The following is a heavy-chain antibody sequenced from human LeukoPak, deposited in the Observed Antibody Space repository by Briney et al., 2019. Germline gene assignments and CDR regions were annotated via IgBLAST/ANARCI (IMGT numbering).Heavy chain of an antibody. CDR3: ARVPLTWYSSGFYYYYYYGMDV. CDR2: ISAYNSNT. D-gene: IGHD6-19*01. J-gene: IGHJ6*02. V-gene: IGHV1-18*01. Sequence: ASVKVSCKASGYTFTSYGISWVRQAPGQGLEWMGWISAYNSNTNYAQKLQGRVTMTTDTSTSTAYTELRSLRSDDTAVYYCARVPLTWYSSGFYYYYYYGMDVWGQGTTVTVSS. CDR1: GYTFTSYG.